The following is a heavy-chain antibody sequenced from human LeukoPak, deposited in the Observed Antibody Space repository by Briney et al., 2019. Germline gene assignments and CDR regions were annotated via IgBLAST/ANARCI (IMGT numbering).Heavy chain of an antibody. J-gene: IGHJ3*02. CDR1: GGSISSYY. V-gene: IGHV4-59*12. CDR2: IYYSGST. Sequence: SETLSLTCTVSGGSISSYYWSWIRQPPGKGLEWIGYIYYSGSTNYNPSLKSRVTISVDTSKNQFSLKLSSVTAADTAVYYCARFGSSWYLADAFDIWGQGTMVTVSS. D-gene: IGHD6-13*01. CDR3: ARFGSSWYLADAFDI.